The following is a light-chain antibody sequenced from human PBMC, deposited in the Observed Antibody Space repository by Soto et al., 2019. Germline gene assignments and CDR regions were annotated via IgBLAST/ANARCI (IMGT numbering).Light chain of an antibody. Sequence: EIVLTQSPGTLSLSPGERATLSCRTSQTITSRYLAWYQQKPGQAPRLLIYGASSRATDIPDRFSGSGSGTDFTITISRLEPEDFAVYYCQYYCSSHWYTFGQGTKLEIK. V-gene: IGKV3-20*01. CDR1: QTITSRY. CDR3: QYYCSSHWYT. J-gene: IGKJ2*01. CDR2: GAS.